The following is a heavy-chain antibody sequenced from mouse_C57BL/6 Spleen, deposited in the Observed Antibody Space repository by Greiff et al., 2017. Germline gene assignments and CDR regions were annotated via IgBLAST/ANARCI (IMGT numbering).Heavy chain of an antibody. J-gene: IGHJ2*01. V-gene: IGHV1-61*01. CDR2: IYPSDSYT. CDR3: ARELRRSYGDY. Sequence: QVQLQQPGAELVRPGSSVKLSCKASGYTFTSYWMDWVKQRPGQGLEWIGNIYPSDSYTHYNQKFKDKATLTVDKSSSTAYMQLSSLTSEDSAVXYCARELRRSYGDYWGQGTTLTVSS. CDR1: GYTFTSYW. D-gene: IGHD2-4*01.